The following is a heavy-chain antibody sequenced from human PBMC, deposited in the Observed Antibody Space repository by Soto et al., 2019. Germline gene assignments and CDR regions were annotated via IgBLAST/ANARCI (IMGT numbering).Heavy chain of an antibody. CDR2: IIPIFGTA. V-gene: IGHV1-69*06. CDR1: GCTFSSYA. J-gene: IGHJ5*02. Sequence: ASVKVSCKASGCTFSSYAISWGRQAPGQGLEWMGGIIPIFGTANYAHKFQVRVTITADKATSTAYMELSSLRSEDTAVYYCARANYYDSSAYALDPWGQGTLVPVSS. CDR3: ARANYYDSSAYALDP. D-gene: IGHD3-22*01.